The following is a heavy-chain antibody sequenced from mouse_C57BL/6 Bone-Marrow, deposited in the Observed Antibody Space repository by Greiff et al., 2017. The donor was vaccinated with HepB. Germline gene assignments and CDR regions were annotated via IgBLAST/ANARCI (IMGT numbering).Heavy chain of an antibody. D-gene: IGHD1-1*01. Sequence: DVMLVESGEGLVKPGGSLKLSCAASGFTFSSYAMSWVRQTPEKRLEWVAYISSGGDYIYYADTVKGRFTISRDNARNTLYLQMSSLKSEDTAMYYCTRVSDYYGSSYWYFDVWGTGTTVTVSS. CDR2: ISSGGDYI. CDR1: GFTFSSYA. V-gene: IGHV5-9-1*02. J-gene: IGHJ1*03. CDR3: TRVSDYYGSSYWYFDV.